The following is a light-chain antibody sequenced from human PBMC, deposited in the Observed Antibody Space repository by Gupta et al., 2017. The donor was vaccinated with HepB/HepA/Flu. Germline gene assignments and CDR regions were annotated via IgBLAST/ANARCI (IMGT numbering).Light chain of an antibody. CDR2: AAS. CDR3: RQDDNSPLT. Sequence: AIQMTQSPSPLSASVGDRVTIPCRASQGIRNDLGWYQQKPGKAPTLLIYAASRLQSGIPSRFSGSGSGTDFTLTISSMQTEDFATYYCRQDDNSPLTFGGGTKVEIK. J-gene: IGKJ4*01. CDR1: QGIRND. V-gene: IGKV1-6*01.